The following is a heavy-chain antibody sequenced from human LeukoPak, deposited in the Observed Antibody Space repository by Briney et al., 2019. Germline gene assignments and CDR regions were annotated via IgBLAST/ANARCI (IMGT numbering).Heavy chain of an antibody. J-gene: IGHJ6*02. V-gene: IGHV3-11*06. CDR3: ARDRYCSSTSCGMDV. D-gene: IGHD2-2*01. CDR1: GFTFRDYY. CDR2: ISSSSSHT. Sequence: PGGSLRLSCAASGFTFRDYYMSWIRQAPGKGLEWVSYISSSSSHTNYADSVKGRFTISRDNAKNSLYLQMNSLRAEDTAVYYCARDRYCSSTSCGMDVWGQGTTVTVSS.